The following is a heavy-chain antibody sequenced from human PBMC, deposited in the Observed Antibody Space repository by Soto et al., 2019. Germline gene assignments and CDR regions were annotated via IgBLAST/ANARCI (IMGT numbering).Heavy chain of an antibody. Sequence: PGGSLKLSCAASGFTCGSYTMRWVRQAPGKGLEWVSTISGSGGDTYYADSVKGRFTISRDNSKNTLYLQMNSLLAEDTAIYYCVKKISTRLTGAFAFWGQGTMVTVSS. V-gene: IGHV3-23*01. J-gene: IGHJ3*01. D-gene: IGHD1-1*01. CDR3: VKKISTRLTGAFAF. CDR1: GFTCGSYT. CDR2: ISGSGGDT.